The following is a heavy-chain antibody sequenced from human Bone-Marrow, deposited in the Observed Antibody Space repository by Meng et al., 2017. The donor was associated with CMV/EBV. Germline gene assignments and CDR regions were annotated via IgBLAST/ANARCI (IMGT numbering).Heavy chain of an antibody. Sequence: GESLKISCAASGFIFRSYAMHWVRQAPGKGLEWVAIISYDGSNKYYADSVKGRFTISRDNSKNTLYLQMNSLRAEDTAVYYCAKTPREYFVSGYYSYFDYWGQGTLVTVSS. CDR3: AKTPREYFVSGYYSYFDY. CDR1: GFIFRSYA. V-gene: IGHV3-30*18. J-gene: IGHJ4*02. D-gene: IGHD3-22*01. CDR2: ISYDGSNK.